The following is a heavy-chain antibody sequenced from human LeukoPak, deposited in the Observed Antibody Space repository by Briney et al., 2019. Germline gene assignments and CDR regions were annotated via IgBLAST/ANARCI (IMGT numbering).Heavy chain of an antibody. CDR1: GGSISSYH. V-gene: IGHV4-59*01. CDR2: IYYSGSA. J-gene: IGHJ4*02. CDR3: VRYVEKAAGGRDFDY. Sequence: SETLSLTCTVSGGSISSYHWSWIRQPPGKGLEWIGYIYYSGSAYYNPSLKSRVTISVDTSKNHFSLKLSSVTAADTAVYYCVRYVEKAAGGRDFDYWGQGTLVTVSS. D-gene: IGHD6-13*01.